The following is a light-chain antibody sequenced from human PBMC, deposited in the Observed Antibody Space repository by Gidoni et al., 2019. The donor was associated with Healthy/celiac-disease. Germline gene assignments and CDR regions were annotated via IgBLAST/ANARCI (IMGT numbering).Light chain of an antibody. J-gene: IGKJ2*04. V-gene: IGKV3-11*01. Sequence: EIVLTQSPATLSLSPGERATLSCRASQSVSSYLAWYKQKPGQAPRLLIYDASNRATGIPARFSGSGSGTDFTLTISSLEPEDFAVYYCQQRSNCCSFGQGTKLEIK. CDR3: QQRSNCCS. CDR2: DAS. CDR1: QSVSSY.